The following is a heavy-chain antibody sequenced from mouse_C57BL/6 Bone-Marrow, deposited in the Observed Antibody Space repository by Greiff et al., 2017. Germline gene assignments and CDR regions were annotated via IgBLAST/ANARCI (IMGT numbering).Heavy chain of an antibody. Sequence: VQLQQSGPELVKPGASVKISCKASGYTFTDYYMNWVKQSHGKSLEWIGDINPNNGGTSYNQKFKGKATLTVDKSSSTAYMELRSLTSEDSAVYYCARGFTTVVRYAMDYWGQGTSVTVSS. J-gene: IGHJ4*01. CDR2: INPNNGGT. D-gene: IGHD1-1*01. V-gene: IGHV1-26*01. CDR3: ARGFTTVVRYAMDY. CDR1: GYTFTDYY.